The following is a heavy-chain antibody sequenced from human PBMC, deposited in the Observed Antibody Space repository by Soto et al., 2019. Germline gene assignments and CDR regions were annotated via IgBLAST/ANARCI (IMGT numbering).Heavy chain of an antibody. Sequence: PSETLSLTCTVSGGSITTYQWSWIRQPPGKGLEWIGGYSGFTDYNPSLESQATISVDHSKNQFSLTLRSVTAADTAVYYCARDYGDYSFFFDYWGQGALVTVSS. CDR2: YSGFT. J-gene: IGHJ4*02. CDR3: ARDYGDYSFFFDY. D-gene: IGHD4-17*01. CDR1: GGSITTYQ. V-gene: IGHV4-59*01.